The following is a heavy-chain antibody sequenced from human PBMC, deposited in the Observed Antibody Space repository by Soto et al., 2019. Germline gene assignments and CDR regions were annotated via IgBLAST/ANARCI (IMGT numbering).Heavy chain of an antibody. CDR2: VSYTGGT. Sequence: PSETLSLTCTVSGGSFNSNDYYWGWIRLPPGKGLEWIGSVSYTGGTYYNPSLKSRVTMSVDTSKTQFSLRLRSVTAADTAVYYCARHMARELVANPYWFDAWGRGSLVTVSS. CDR3: ARHMARELVANPYWFDA. J-gene: IGHJ5*01. CDR1: GGSFNSNDYY. D-gene: IGHD3-10*01. V-gene: IGHV4-39*01.